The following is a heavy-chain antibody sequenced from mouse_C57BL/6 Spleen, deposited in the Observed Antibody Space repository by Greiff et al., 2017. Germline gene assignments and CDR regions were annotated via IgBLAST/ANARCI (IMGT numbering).Heavy chain of an antibody. CDR2: VYPGSGNT. Sequence: QVQLQQSGPELVKPGASVKLSCTASGYSFTSYDIRWVKQSPGQGLEWIGLVYPGSGNTKYNEKFKGKATLTADTSSSTAYMQLSSLTSEDSAVDYCALITTVVATDYWGQGTTLTVSS. D-gene: IGHD1-1*01. CDR3: ALITTVVATDY. V-gene: IGHV1-66*01. CDR1: GYSFTSYD. J-gene: IGHJ2*01.